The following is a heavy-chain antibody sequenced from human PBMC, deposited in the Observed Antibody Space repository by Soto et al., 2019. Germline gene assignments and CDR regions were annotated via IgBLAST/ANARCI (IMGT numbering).Heavy chain of an antibody. V-gene: IGHV4-34*01. J-gene: IGHJ4*02. CDR3: ARGQEGVVATH. D-gene: IGHD5-12*01. Sequence: QVQLQQWGAGLLKPSETLSLNCAVTGGSLSGYYWSWIRQPPGKGLEWIGEVKDGGHTNYSPSLRGLVTISSDPSNTQFSLRLNSVTAADTGVYYCARGQEGVVATHWDQGSLVTVSS. CDR2: VKDGGHT. CDR1: GGSLSGYY.